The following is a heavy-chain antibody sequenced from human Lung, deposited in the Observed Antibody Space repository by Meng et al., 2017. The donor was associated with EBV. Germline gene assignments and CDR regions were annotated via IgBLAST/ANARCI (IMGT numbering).Heavy chain of an antibody. J-gene: IGHJ4*02. Sequence: QVQLVEXXXXXVKPGGXXXLSCAASGFTFSDNYMSWMRQVPGKGLEWASYISSRGVNTEYADSVKGRFTIARDNAKNSVYLQMNSLRAEDTAVYYCTRNHGYVAYWGQGALVTVSS. CDR1: GFTFSDNY. CDR3: TRNHGYVAY. V-gene: IGHV3-11*01. D-gene: IGHD5-24*01. CDR2: ISSRGVNT.